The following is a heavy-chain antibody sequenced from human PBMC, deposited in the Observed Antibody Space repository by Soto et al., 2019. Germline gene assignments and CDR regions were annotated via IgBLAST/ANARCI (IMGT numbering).Heavy chain of an antibody. D-gene: IGHD3-22*01. CDR2: ISYDGSNK. CDR1: GVTFSSYG. CDR3: AKDRYYDSSDPRDYFDY. J-gene: IGHJ4*02. Sequence: AGGSLRLSCAASGVTFSSYGMHWVRQAPGKGLEWVAVISYDGSNKYYADSVKGRFTISRDNSKNTLYLQMNSLRAEDTAVYYCAKDRYYDSSDPRDYFDYWGQGTLVTVS. V-gene: IGHV3-30*18.